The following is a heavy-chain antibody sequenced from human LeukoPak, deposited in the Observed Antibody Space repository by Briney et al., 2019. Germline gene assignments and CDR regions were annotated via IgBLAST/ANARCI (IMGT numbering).Heavy chain of an antibody. V-gene: IGHV3-30*04. CDR2: ISYDGSNK. CDR1: GFTFSSYA. CDR3: ARDASMDDILTGYFDY. D-gene: IGHD3-9*01. Sequence: PGGSLRLSCAASGFTFSSYAMHWVRQAPGKGLEWVAVISYDGSNKYYADSVRGRFTISRDNSKNTLYLQMNSLRAEDTAVYYCARDASMDDILTGYFDYWGQGTLVTVSS. J-gene: IGHJ4*02.